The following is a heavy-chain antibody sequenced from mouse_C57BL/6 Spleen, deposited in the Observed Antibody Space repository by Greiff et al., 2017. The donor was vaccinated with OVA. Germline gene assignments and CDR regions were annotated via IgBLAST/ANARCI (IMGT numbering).Heavy chain of an antibody. Sequence: QVQLQQPGAELVKPGASVKLSCKASGYTFTSYWMHWVKQRPGRGLEWIGRIDPNSGGTKYHEKFKSKATLTVDQPSSTAYMQLSSLTSEDSAFYYCARFPLIYYDYDHYAMDYWGQGTSVTVSS. V-gene: IGHV1-72*01. J-gene: IGHJ4*01. CDR1: GYTFTSYW. D-gene: IGHD2-4*01. CDR2: IDPNSGGT. CDR3: ARFPLIYYDYDHYAMDY.